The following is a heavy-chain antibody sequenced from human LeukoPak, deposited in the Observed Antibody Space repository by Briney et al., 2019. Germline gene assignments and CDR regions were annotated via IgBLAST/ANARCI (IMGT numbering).Heavy chain of an antibody. CDR2: IRSSGGTT. CDR3: ARGQTGTLDAFDI. CDR1: GFTFSSYE. J-gene: IGHJ3*02. Sequence: PGRSLRLSCAASGFTFSSYEMNWVRQAPGNGLEWVSYIRSSGGTTFYADSVKGRFTISRDNAKNSLYLQMNSLRAEDTAVYYCARGQTGTLDAFDIWGQGTMVTVSS. D-gene: IGHD1/OR15-1a*01. V-gene: IGHV3-48*03.